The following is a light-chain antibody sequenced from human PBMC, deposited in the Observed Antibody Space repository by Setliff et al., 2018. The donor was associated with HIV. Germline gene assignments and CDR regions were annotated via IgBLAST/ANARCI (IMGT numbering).Light chain of an antibody. J-gene: IGLJ1*01. CDR2: DVS. Sequence: QSALAQPASVSGSPGQSITISCTGTSSDVGGYNYVSWYQQHPGKAPKLMISDVSKRPSGVSSRFSGSKSGNTASLTISGLQTEDEADYYCSSYTSSSTYVFGTGTKATV. CDR3: SSYTSSSTYV. V-gene: IGLV2-14*01. CDR1: SSDVGGYNY.